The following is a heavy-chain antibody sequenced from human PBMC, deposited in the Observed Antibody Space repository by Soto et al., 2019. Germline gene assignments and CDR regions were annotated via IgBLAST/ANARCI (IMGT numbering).Heavy chain of an antibody. CDR3: SKRQQLVHAGFGSFDT. V-gene: IGHV3-23*01. D-gene: IGHD6-13*01. CDR1: GFSFSSYA. CDR2: ISGSGGST. Sequence: GGSLRLSCAASGFSFSSYAMRWVRQAPGKGLEWVSAISGSGGSTYYADSVKGRFTISRDNSKNTLYLQMNSLRAEDTAVYYYSKRQQLVHAGFGSFDTWGQGTLVTVS. J-gene: IGHJ5*02.